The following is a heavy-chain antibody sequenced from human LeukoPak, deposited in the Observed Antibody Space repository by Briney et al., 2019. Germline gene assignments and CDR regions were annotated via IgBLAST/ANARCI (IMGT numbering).Heavy chain of an antibody. J-gene: IGHJ4*02. V-gene: IGHV3-23*01. CDR1: GCTFNSYA. CDR3: AKGIGYCSSTSCSISPFDY. D-gene: IGHD2-2*01. Sequence: GGSLRLSCAASGCTFNSYAMSWVGQAPGKGLEWVSAISGSGGRTYYADSVKGRFTISRDNSKNTLYLQMNSLRAEDTAVYYCAKGIGYCSSTSCSISPFDYWGQGTLVTVSS. CDR2: ISGSGGRT.